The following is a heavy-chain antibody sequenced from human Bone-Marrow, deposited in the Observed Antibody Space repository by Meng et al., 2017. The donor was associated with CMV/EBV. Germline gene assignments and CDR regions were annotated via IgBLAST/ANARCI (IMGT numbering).Heavy chain of an antibody. CDR3: ARALQGIAVAGTWWFDP. CDR1: GTFSSYA. Sequence: GTFSSYAISWVRQAPGQGLEWMGGIIPIFGTANYAQKFQGRVTITADESTSTAYMELSSLRSEDTAVYYCARALQGIAVAGTWWFDPWGQGTLVTVSS. V-gene: IGHV1-69*01. J-gene: IGHJ5*02. CDR2: IIPIFGTA. D-gene: IGHD6-19*01.